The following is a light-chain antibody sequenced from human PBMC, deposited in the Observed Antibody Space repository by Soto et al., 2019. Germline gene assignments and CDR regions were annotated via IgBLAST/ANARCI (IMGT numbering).Light chain of an antibody. CDR1: QSVSSSY. V-gene: IGKV3-20*01. J-gene: IGKJ1*01. CDR2: GAS. CDR3: QQYGSSWT. Sequence: EIGLTQSPGTLSLSPGERATLSCRASQSVSSSYLAWYQQKPGQAPRLLIYGASSRATGIPDRFSGSGSGTDFTLTISRLEPEDFAVYYCQQYGSSWTFGQGNKVEIK.